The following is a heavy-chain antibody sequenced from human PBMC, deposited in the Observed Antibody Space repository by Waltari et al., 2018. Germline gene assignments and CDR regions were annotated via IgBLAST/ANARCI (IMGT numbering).Heavy chain of an antibody. CDR1: GFTFNTYT. V-gene: IGHV3-21*02. Sequence: EVQLVESGGGLVKPGGSLRLSCAASGFTFNTYTMNWVRQAPGKGLEWVSSISSTRSDIYYADSVKGRFTIARDNAKSSLYLQLNSRRAEDTAVYYCAGGYSSYYGMDVWGQGTTVTVSS. CDR3: AGGYSSYYGMDV. CDR2: ISSTRSDI. D-gene: IGHD6-13*01. J-gene: IGHJ6*02.